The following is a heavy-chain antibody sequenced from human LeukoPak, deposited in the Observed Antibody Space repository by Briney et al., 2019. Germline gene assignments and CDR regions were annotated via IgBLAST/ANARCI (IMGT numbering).Heavy chain of an antibody. V-gene: IGHV4-39*01. Sequence: PSETLSLTCAVSGGSISSICYYWGWIRQPPGKGLEWIGSIYYSGSTYYNPSLKSRVTISVDTSKNQFSLKLSSVTAADTAVYYCARHNYPYYYDSSGTNQFDYWGQGTLVTVSS. CDR1: GGSISSICYY. J-gene: IGHJ4*02. CDR2: IYYSGST. CDR3: ARHNYPYYYDSSGTNQFDY. D-gene: IGHD3-22*01.